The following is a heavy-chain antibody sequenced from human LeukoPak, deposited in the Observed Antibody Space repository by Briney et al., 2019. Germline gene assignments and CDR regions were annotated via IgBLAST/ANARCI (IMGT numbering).Heavy chain of an antibody. CDR3: ARDLSGGALGAFDI. CDR1: GYIFTAYY. D-gene: IGHD2-15*01. J-gene: IGHJ1*01. V-gene: IGHV1-2*02. Sequence: GASVKVSCKASGYIFTAYYIHWLRQAPGQGLEWMGWINPNSGGTSFALNFQGRVTLTGDTSISTVYMELSRLRSDDTAVYYCARDLSGGALGAFDIWGQGTLVTVSS. CDR2: INPNSGGT.